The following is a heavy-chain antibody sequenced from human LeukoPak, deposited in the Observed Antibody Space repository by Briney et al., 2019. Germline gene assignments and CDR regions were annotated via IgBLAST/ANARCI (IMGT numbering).Heavy chain of an antibody. V-gene: IGHV4-39*07. D-gene: IGHD3-10*01. Sequence: PSETLSLTCTVSGGSISSSSYYWGWIRQPPGKGLEWIGSIYYSGSTYYNPSLKSRVTISVDTSKNQFSLKLSSVTAADTAVYYCARVQTPSGSGSYSFDYWGQGTLVTVSS. CDR1: GGSISSSSYY. CDR2: IYYSGST. J-gene: IGHJ4*02. CDR3: ARVQTPSGSGSYSFDY.